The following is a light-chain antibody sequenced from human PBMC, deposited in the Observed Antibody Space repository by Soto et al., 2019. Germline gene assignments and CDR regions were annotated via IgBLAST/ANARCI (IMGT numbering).Light chain of an antibody. CDR2: DTS. CDR3: QQRYNWLT. V-gene: IGKV3D-11*01. Sequence: EIVMTQSPATLSVSPGEGATLSCRASQGIKDYVAWFQQKPGQAPRLLIYDTSNRATGIPARFSGSGSGTDFTLTISGLESEDSGIYYCQQRYNWLTFGGGTKVDIK. CDR1: QGIKDY. J-gene: IGKJ4*01.